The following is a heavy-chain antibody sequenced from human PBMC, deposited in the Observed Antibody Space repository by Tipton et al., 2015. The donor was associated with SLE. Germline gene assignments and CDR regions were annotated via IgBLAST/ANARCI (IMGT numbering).Heavy chain of an antibody. CDR1: GGSISSSSYY. CDR2: VFDTGYT. J-gene: IGHJ4*02. Sequence: TLSLTCTVSGGSISSSSYYWGWIRQPPGKRLEWIGSVFDTGYTAYNPSLEGRMSISVDTSNNEFSLKLSSVTAADTAVYYCARSPAYHDALTGYSYYFDYWGQGTLVTVSS. V-gene: IGHV4-39*07. CDR3: ARSPAYHDALTGYSYYFDY. D-gene: IGHD3-9*01.